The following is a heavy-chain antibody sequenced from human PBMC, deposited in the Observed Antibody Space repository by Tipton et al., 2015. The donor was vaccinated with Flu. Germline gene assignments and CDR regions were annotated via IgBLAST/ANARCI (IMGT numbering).Heavy chain of an antibody. CDR3: ARESGSATHYNLFWEYYGQGL. CDR2: IYTSGTT. V-gene: IGHV4-61*02. D-gene: IGHD3-10*01. Sequence: TLSLTCTVSGGSVSSGGSYWTWIRQPAGKGLEWIGRIYTSGTTNYNPSLKSRVTISVDTSKNQFSLTVNSVTAADTAVYYCARESGSATHYNLFWEYYGQGLWGQGTTVTVSS. J-gene: IGHJ6*01. CDR1: GGSVSSGGSY.